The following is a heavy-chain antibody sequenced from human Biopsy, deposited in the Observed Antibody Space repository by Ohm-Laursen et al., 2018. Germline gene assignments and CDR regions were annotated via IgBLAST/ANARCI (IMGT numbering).Heavy chain of an antibody. D-gene: IGHD1-7*01. J-gene: IGHJ3*02. V-gene: IGHV5-51*01. CDR3: ARNSGNYKYDAFDI. CDR1: GYSFPTYW. Sequence: ESLKISCKGSGYSFPTYWIGWVRQMPGKGLEWMGIIYPSDSNTIYSPSLQGQVTISADKSTSTAYLQLTSLKASDTAMYYCARNSGNYKYDAFDIWGLGTMVTVSS. CDR2: IYPSDSNT.